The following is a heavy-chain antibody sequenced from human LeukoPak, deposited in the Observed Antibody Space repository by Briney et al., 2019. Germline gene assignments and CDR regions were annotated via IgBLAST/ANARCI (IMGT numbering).Heavy chain of an antibody. CDR3: ARDQYDTWSRRGNFDS. CDR1: GFIFGKYW. D-gene: IGHD3-3*01. Sequence: YPGGSLRLSCAASGFIFGKYWMSWVRQAPGKGLEWVANIKLDGSEKNYVDSVKGRFTISRDNTKNSLYLQMNSLRAEDTAVFYCARDQYDTWSRRGNFDSWGQGTLVIVSS. J-gene: IGHJ4*02. V-gene: IGHV3-7*03. CDR2: IKLDGSEK.